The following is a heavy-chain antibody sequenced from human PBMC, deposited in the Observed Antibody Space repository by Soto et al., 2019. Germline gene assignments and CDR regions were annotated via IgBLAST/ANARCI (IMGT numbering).Heavy chain of an antibody. CDR1: GFTFSNVW. Sequence: GGSLRLSCAASGFTFSNVWMNWVRQAPGKGLEWVGRIKSKTDGGTTDYAAPVKGRFTISRDDSKNTLYLQMNSLKTEDTAVYYCTTDLSRKGYNWFDPWGQGTLVTVSS. CDR2: IKSKTDGGTT. D-gene: IGHD2-2*01. V-gene: IGHV3-15*07. J-gene: IGHJ5*02. CDR3: TTDLSRKGYNWFDP.